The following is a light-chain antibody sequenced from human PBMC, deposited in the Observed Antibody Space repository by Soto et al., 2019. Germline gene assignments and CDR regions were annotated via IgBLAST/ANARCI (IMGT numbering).Light chain of an antibody. CDR3: RQLNSYPPF. V-gene: IGKV1-9*01. Sequence: DIQLTQSPSFLSASVGDRVTITCRASQGISSYLAWYQQKPGKAPKLLIDAASTLQSGVPSRFSGSGSGTEVPLTISSLQPEDFATVYCRQLNSYPPFFGGGTQVEIK. CDR2: AAS. J-gene: IGKJ4*01. CDR1: QGISSY.